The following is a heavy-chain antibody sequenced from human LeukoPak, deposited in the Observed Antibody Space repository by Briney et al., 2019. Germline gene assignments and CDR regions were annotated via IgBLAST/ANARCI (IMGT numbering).Heavy chain of an antibody. CDR3: ARARKGSGWLANGAFDI. Sequence: PSETLSLTCTVSGGSISSYYWSWIRQPAGKGLEWIGRIYSRGSTNYNPSLKSRVTMSVDTSKNQFSLKLSSVTAADTAVYYCARARKGSGWLANGAFDIWGQGTMVTVSS. D-gene: IGHD6-19*01. V-gene: IGHV4-4*07. CDR1: GGSISSYY. J-gene: IGHJ3*02. CDR2: IYSRGST.